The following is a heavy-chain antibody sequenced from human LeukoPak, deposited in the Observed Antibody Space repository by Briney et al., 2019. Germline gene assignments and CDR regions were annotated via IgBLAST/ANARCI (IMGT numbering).Heavy chain of an antibody. Sequence: GGSLRLSCAASGFTFSSSAMAWVRRAPGEGLQWVSLISVSDGSTHYADSVKGRFTISRDNSKNTLFLQMNFLRAEDAAEYFCAKVLGYVDPFDSWGQGTLVTVSS. CDR1: GFTFSSSA. V-gene: IGHV3-23*01. CDR3: AKVLGYVDPFDS. CDR2: ISVSDGST. D-gene: IGHD2-15*01. J-gene: IGHJ5*01.